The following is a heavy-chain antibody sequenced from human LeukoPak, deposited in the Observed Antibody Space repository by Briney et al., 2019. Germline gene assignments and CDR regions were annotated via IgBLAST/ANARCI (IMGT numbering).Heavy chain of an antibody. CDR1: GYTFTSYG. CDR3: ARGYSSGWYGIPSYYYYYMDV. J-gene: IGHJ6*03. Sequence: ASVKVSCKASGYTFTSYGISWVRQAPGQGLEWMGWISAYNGNTNYAQKLQGRVTMTTDTSTSTAYMELRSLRSDDTAVYYCARGYSSGWYGIPSYYYYYMDVWGKGTTVTISS. D-gene: IGHD6-19*01. CDR2: ISAYNGNT. V-gene: IGHV1-18*01.